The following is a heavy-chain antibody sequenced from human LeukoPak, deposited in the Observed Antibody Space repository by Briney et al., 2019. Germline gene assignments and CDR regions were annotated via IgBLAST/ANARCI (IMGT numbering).Heavy chain of an antibody. J-gene: IGHJ6*03. CDR1: GFPLSNHW. CDR2: IKQDGSEK. D-gene: IGHD6-25*01. V-gene: IGHV3-7*01. Sequence: GGSLSLSCAASGFPLSNHWMSWVRQAPGKGLEWVANIKQDGSEKYYLDSVKGRFTISRDNAKNSLYLQMNSLRAEDTAVYYCARFAAGGSYYYYMDVWGKGTTVTVSS. CDR3: ARFAAGGSYYYYMDV.